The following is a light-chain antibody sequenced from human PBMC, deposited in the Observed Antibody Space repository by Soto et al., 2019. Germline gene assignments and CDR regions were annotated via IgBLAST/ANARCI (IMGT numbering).Light chain of an antibody. Sequence: QSVLTQPASLSGSPGQSITISCTGTSSDVGGYNYVSWYQHHPGKAPKLMIYDVSNRPSGVSNRFSGSKSGNTASLTISGLQSEDEADYYCCSYTTSNTRQIVFGTGTKVTVL. V-gene: IGLV2-14*03. J-gene: IGLJ1*01. CDR1: SSDVGGYNY. CDR3: CSYTTSNTRQIV. CDR2: DVS.